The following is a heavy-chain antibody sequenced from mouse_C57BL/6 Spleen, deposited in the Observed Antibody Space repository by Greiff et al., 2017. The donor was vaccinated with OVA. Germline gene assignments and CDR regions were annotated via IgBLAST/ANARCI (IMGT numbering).Heavy chain of an antibody. V-gene: IGHV1-66*01. J-gene: IGHJ3*01. CDR3: ATGSSYEAY. Sequence: QVQLQQSGPELVKPGASVKISCKASGYSFTSYYIHWVKQRPGQGLEWIGWIYPGSGNNKYNEKFKGKATLTADTSSSTASMQLSSLTSEGSAVYYCATGSSYEAYWGQGTLVTVSA. CDR2: IYPGSGNN. CDR1: GYSFTSYY. D-gene: IGHD1-1*01.